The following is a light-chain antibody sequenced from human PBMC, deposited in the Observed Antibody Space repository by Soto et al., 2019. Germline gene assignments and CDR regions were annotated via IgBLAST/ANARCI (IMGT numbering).Light chain of an antibody. Sequence: QSALTQPASVSGSPGQSITISCTGSSSDVGAYNYVSWYRHLPGKAPELMIYDVSHRPSGVSDRFSGSKSGNTASLTISGHQAEDDADYYCSSWTNSGTYVFGTGTKLTVL. CDR1: SSDVGAYNY. CDR3: SSWTNSGTYV. J-gene: IGLJ1*01. V-gene: IGLV2-14*03. CDR2: DVS.